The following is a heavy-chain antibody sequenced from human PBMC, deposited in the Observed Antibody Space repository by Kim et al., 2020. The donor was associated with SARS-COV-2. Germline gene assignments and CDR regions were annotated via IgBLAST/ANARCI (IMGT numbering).Heavy chain of an antibody. Sequence: SETLSLTCTVSGGSISSYYWSWIRQPPGKGLEWIGYIYYSGSTNYNPSLKSRVTISVDTSKNQFSLKLSSVTAADTAVYYCARGSSIYYYYYGMDVWGQG. CDR1: GGSISSYY. D-gene: IGHD6-13*01. CDR3: ARGSSIYYYYYGMDV. CDR2: IYYSGST. J-gene: IGHJ6*02. V-gene: IGHV4-59*01.